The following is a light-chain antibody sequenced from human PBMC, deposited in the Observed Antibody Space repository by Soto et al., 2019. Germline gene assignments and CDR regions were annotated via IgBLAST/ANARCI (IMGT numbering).Light chain of an antibody. Sequence: DIQLTQSPSFLSASVGDRVTITCRASQDVSDYLAWYQHAPGKAPNLLIYAAYTLQSGVPSRFGGSGAGTEFSLTITSLQPEDFATYYCQYLNGAPTISCGQGTRLDVK. CDR3: QYLNGAPTIS. CDR2: AAY. CDR1: QDVSDY. V-gene: IGKV1-9*01. J-gene: IGKJ5*01.